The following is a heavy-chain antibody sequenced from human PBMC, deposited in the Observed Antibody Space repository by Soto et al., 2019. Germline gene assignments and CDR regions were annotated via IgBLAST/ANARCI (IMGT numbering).Heavy chain of an antibody. CDR3: ASGIAVDRCEF. Sequence: EQSGPEVKKPGSSVKVSCKASADTFNNYGFSWVRQAPGQGLECVGGVVPLLGSATYAQKFQGRATISADESASTVYLELTNLQSDDTAIFYCASGIAVDRCEFWGLGTLVIVSS. CDR1: ADTFNNYG. V-gene: IGHV1-69*01. D-gene: IGHD2-15*01. J-gene: IGHJ4*01. CDR2: VVPLLGSA.